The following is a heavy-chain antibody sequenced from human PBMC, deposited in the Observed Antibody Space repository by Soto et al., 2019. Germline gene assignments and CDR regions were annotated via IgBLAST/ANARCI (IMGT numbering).Heavy chain of an antibody. CDR1: GGSFSGYY. Sequence: SETLSLTCAVYGGSFSGYYWSWIRQPPGKGLEWIGEINHSGSANYNPSLKSRVTISVDTSKNQFPLKLSSVTAADTAVYYCARQLGATLGGGMDVWGQGTTVTVSS. CDR2: INHSGSA. CDR3: ARQLGATLGGGMDV. V-gene: IGHV4-34*01. J-gene: IGHJ6*02. D-gene: IGHD1-26*01.